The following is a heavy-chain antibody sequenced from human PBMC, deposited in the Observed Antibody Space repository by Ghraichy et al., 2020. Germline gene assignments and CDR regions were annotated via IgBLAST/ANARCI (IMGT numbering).Heavy chain of an antibody. J-gene: IGHJ5*02. V-gene: IGHV1-69*13. CDR3: ARMPVVVVAATLAWFDP. Sequence: SVKVSCKASGGTFSSYAISWVRQAPGQGLEWMGGIIPIFGTANYAQKFQGRVTITADESTSTAYMELSSLRSEDTAVYYCARMPVVVVAATLAWFDPWGQGTLVTVSS. D-gene: IGHD2-15*01. CDR2: IIPIFGTA. CDR1: GGTFSSYA.